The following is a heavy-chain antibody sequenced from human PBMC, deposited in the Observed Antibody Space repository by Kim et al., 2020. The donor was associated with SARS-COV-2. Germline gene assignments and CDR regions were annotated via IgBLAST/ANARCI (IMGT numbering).Heavy chain of an antibody. D-gene: IGHD1-1*01. V-gene: IGHV5-51*01. CDR3: ARRETGTPGRYDY. J-gene: IGHJ4*02. CDR2: ICPGDSDT. CDR1: GYSFASYW. Sequence: GGSLRLSCKGSGYSFASYWIGWVRQMPGKGLEWMGIICPGDSDTRYSPSFQGQVTISADKSISTAYLQWSSLKASDTAMYYCARRETGTPGRYDYWGQGTLVTVSS.